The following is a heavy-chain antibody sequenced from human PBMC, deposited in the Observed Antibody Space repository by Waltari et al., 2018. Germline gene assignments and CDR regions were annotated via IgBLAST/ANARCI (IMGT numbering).Heavy chain of an antibody. CDR3: ARESWSSWPSFDP. J-gene: IGHJ5*02. D-gene: IGHD6-13*01. CDR1: GYSISSGYS. V-gene: IGHV4-38-2*02. Sequence: QVQLQESGPGLVKPSETLSLTCAVSGYSISSGYSWGWIRQPPGKGLDWIGSIYHSGSTYYNPSLKSRVTISVDTSKNQFSLKLSSVTAADTAVYYCARESWSSWPSFDPWGQGTLVTVSS. CDR2: IYHSGST.